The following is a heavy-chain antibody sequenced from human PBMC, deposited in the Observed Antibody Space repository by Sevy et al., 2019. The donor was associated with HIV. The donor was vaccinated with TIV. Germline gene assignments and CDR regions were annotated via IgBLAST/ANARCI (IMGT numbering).Heavy chain of an antibody. Sequence: GGSLRISCVASGFSFSSYGMHWVRQAPGKGLEWVALISYHGTNKYYGDSVRGRFTVSRDNSRNTLYLQMDSLRAEDTAVSYCAKISEEYIQTWYPPDYRGQGTLVTVSS. CDR3: AKISEEYIQTWYPPDY. CDR1: GFSFSSYG. D-gene: IGHD5-18*01. CDR2: ISYHGTNK. J-gene: IGHJ4*02. V-gene: IGHV3-30*18.